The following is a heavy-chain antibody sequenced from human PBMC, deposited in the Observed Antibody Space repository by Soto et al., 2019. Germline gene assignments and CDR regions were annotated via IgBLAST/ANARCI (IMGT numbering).Heavy chain of an antibody. CDR2: INPNSSGT. D-gene: IGHD5-12*01. Sequence: QVQLVHSGAEVKKPGASVNVSCKASGYTFTDYYMHWVRQAPGQGLEWMGWINPNSSGTNYAQMFRGRVTMTRDTSISTAYMELSRLTSDDTALYYCASGGYSGYTPFDYWGQGTLVTVSS. V-gene: IGHV1-2*02. J-gene: IGHJ4*02. CDR3: ASGGYSGYTPFDY. CDR1: GYTFTDYY.